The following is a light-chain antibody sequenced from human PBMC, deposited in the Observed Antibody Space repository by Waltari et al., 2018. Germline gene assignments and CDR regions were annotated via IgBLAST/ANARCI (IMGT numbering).Light chain of an antibody. Sequence: EIVLTQSPGTLSLSQGARATLSCRASQTVSSSFLAWDQQKPGQAPRLLIYDTSSRATGIPDRFSGSGSGTDFTLTISRLEPEDFAVYYCQHSNGPPMYTFGQGTKLEIK. V-gene: IGKV3-20*01. CDR1: QTVSSSF. CDR3: QHSNGPPMYT. J-gene: IGKJ2*01. CDR2: DTS.